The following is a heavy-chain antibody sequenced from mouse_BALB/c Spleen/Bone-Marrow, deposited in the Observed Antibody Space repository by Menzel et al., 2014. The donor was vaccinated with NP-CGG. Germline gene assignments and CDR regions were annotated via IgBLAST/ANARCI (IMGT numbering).Heavy chain of an antibody. V-gene: IGHV1-19*01. Sequence: EVQLQQSGPELVEPGASVKMSCKASGYTFTDYYMDWVKQSHGESFEWIGRVNPYNGGTSYNQKFKGKATLTVDKSSSTAYMELNSLTSEDSAVYYCARFPNYSYAMDYWGQGTSVTVSS. CDR3: ARFPNYSYAMDY. J-gene: IGHJ4*01. CDR2: VNPYNGGT. CDR1: GYTFTDYY. D-gene: IGHD2-1*01.